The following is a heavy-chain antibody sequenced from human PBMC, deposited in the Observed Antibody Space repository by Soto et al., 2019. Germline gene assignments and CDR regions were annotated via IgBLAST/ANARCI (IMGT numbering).Heavy chain of an antibody. V-gene: IGHV3-23*01. J-gene: IGHJ4*02. CDR3: AKGDCSSTSCSYFDY. D-gene: IGHD2-2*01. CDR1: GFTFSSYA. CDR2: ISGSGGST. Sequence: GGSLRLSCAASGFTFSSYAMSWVRQAPGKGLEWVSAISGSGGSTYYADSVKGRFTISRDNSKNTLYLQMNSLRAEDTAVYYCAKGDCSSTSCSYFDYWGQGTLVTVSS.